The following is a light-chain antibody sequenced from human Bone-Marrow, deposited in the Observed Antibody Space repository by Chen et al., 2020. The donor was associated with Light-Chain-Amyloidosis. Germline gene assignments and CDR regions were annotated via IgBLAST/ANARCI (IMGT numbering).Light chain of an antibody. Sequence: NFMLTQPHSVSVSPGKTVIISCTRSSGSIATNYVQWYQQRPGSSPTTVIYEDDQRPSGVTDRFSGSIDRSSNSASLTISGLKTEDEADYYCQSYQGSSQGVFGGGTKLTVL. CDR3: QSYQGSSQGV. V-gene: IGLV6-57*01. CDR2: EDD. CDR1: SGSIATNY. J-gene: IGLJ3*02.